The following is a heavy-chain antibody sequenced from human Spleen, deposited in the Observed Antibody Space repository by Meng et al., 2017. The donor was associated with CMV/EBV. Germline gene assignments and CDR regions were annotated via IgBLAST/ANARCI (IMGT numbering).Heavy chain of an antibody. Sequence: QGQQQEAGPGLVKPSRTLSLPCTVSGGSISSYYWSWIRQPAGKGLEWIGRIYTSGSTNYNPSLKSRVTMSVDTSKNQFSLKLSSVTAADTAVYYCARGPWGGSYSALPFDYWGQGTLVTVSS. CDR3: ARGPWGGSYSALPFDY. V-gene: IGHV4-4*07. CDR2: IYTSGST. CDR1: GGSISSYY. D-gene: IGHD1-26*01. J-gene: IGHJ4*02.